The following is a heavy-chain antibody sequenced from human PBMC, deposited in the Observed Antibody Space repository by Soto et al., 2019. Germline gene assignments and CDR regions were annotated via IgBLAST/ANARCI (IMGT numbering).Heavy chain of an antibody. V-gene: IGHV3-48*02. Sequence: EVQLVESGGGLVQPGGSLRLSCPASGFTFSSYSMNWFRQAPGKGLEWVSYISSSSSTIYYADSVKGRFTISRDNAKNSLYLQMNSLRDEDTAVYYCARVVGDCSSTSCWGFYYYGMDVWGQGTTVTVSS. D-gene: IGHD2-2*01. CDR1: GFTFSSYS. CDR2: ISSSSSTI. J-gene: IGHJ6*02. CDR3: ARVVGDCSSTSCWGFYYYGMDV.